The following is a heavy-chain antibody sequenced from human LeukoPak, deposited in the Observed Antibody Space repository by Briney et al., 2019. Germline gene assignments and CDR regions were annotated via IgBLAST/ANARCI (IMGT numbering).Heavy chain of an antibody. J-gene: IGHJ5*02. D-gene: IGHD2-15*01. V-gene: IGHV4-31*03. Sequence: SETLSLTCTVSGGSISSGGYYWSWIRQHPGKGLEWIGYIYYSGSTYYNPSLKSRVTISVDTSKNQFSLKLSSVTAADTAVYYCARVVVAATNWFDPWGQGTLVTVSS. CDR3: ARVVVAATNWFDP. CDR2: IYYSGST. CDR1: GGSISSGGYY.